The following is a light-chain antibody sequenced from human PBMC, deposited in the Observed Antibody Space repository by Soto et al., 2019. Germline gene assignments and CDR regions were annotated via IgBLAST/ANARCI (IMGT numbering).Light chain of an antibody. Sequence: QSALTQPASVSGSPGQSITISCTGTSSDVGDYHYVSWYQQHPAKAPKLIIYGVSNRPSGISNRFSGSKSANTASLTISGLQAEDEADYYCSSYTRTNTLVFGGGTKVT. CDR3: SSYTRTNTLV. CDR1: SSDVGDYHY. V-gene: IGLV2-14*01. J-gene: IGLJ2*01. CDR2: GVS.